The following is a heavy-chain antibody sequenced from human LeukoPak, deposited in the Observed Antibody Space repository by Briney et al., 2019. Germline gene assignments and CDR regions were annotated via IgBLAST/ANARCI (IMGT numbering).Heavy chain of an antibody. V-gene: IGHV4-39*01. CDR3: ARWVATPRGYFDY. CDR1: GGSISSSDYY. Sequence: SETLSLTCTVSGGSISSSDYYWGWIRQAPGKGLEWIGNIYYSGSTYYNPSLKSRVTISVDTSNNQFSLKPSSVTAADTAVYYCARWVATPRGYFDYWGQGTLVTVSS. J-gene: IGHJ4*02. CDR2: IYYSGST. D-gene: IGHD5-12*01.